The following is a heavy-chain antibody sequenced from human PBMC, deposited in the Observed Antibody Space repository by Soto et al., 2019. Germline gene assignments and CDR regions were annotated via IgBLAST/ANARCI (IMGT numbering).Heavy chain of an antibody. CDR1: GYTFTNYY. CDR3: ARVSGYTTTHYLDY. Sequence: GASVKVSCKASGYTFTNYYMYWVRQAPGQGLEWMGIINPSAGSSSYAQRFQGRVTMTWDTSTTTVYMELSSLRSEDTAVYYCARVSGYTTTHYLDYWGQGTLVTVSS. D-gene: IGHD5-12*01. V-gene: IGHV1-46*01. CDR2: INPSAGSS. J-gene: IGHJ4*02.